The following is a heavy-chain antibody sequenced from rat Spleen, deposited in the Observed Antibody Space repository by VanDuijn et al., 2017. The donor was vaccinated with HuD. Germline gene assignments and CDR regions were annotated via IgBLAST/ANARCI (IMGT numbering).Heavy chain of an antibody. V-gene: IGHV5-27*01. CDR1: GFTFSNYG. Sequence: EVQLVESGGGSVQPGRSMKLSCVASGFTFSNYGMAWVRQAPKKGLEWVTYINSDGGGTYYRDSVKGRFTISKDDAKNTLYRQMDSLRSEDTATYYCTTGTFWGQGVMVTVSS. CDR2: INSDGGGT. CDR3: TTGTF. J-gene: IGHJ2*01.